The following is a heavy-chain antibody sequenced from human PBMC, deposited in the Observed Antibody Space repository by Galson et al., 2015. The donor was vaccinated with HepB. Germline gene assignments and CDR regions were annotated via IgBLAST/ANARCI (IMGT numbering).Heavy chain of an antibody. D-gene: IGHD1-26*01. CDR2: IGGGGGST. CDR3: AKRRWEPRQGDGMDV. Sequence: SLRLSCAASGFTFSYYAMSWVRQAPGKGLEWVSAIGGGGGSTYYADSVKGRFTISRDNSKNTLYLQMNSLRAEDTAVYYCAKRRWEPRQGDGMDVWGQGTTVTVSS. CDR1: GFTFSYYA. V-gene: IGHV3-23*01. J-gene: IGHJ6*02.